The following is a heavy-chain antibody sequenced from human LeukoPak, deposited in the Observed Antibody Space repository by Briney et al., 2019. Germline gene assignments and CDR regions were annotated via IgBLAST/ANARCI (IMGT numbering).Heavy chain of an antibody. V-gene: IGHV5-51*01. CDR1: GYSFTSYW. Sequence: PGESLKISCKGSGYSFTSYWIGWVRQMPGKGLEWMGIIYPCDSDTRYSPSFQGQVNISADKSISTAYLQWSSLKASDTAMYYCARVPDCDILTGYYGFGAFDIWGQGTMVTVSS. J-gene: IGHJ3*02. D-gene: IGHD3-9*01. CDR2: IYPCDSDT. CDR3: ARVPDCDILTGYYGFGAFDI.